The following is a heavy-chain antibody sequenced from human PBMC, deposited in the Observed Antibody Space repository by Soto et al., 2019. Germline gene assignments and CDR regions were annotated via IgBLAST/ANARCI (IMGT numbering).Heavy chain of an antibody. J-gene: IGHJ4*02. CDR3: ARDLSIAAAPDY. Sequence: ASVKVSCKASGYTFTSYAMHWVRQAPGQRLEWMGWINAGNGNTKYSQKFQGRVTITRDTSASTAYMELSSLRSEDTAVYYCARDLSIAAAPDYWGQGTLVTVSS. CDR1: GYTFTSYA. CDR2: INAGNGNT. D-gene: IGHD6-13*01. V-gene: IGHV1-3*01.